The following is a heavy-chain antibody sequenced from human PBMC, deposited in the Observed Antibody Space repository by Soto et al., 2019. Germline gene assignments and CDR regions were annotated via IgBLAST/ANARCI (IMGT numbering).Heavy chain of an antibody. Sequence: DVQLVKSGGGLIQPGGSLRLSFEASGITATNGNLSGVRQAPGKGLEWVSVIYSDDNTYYADSVKGRFTISRDTSKNTVYLQMNSLRAEDTAVYYCARDWNGDKYFDFWDQGSLVTVSS. CDR3: ARDWNGDKYFDF. V-gene: IGHV3-53*01. J-gene: IGHJ4*02. CDR1: GITATNGN. CDR2: IYSDDNT. D-gene: IGHD4-17*01.